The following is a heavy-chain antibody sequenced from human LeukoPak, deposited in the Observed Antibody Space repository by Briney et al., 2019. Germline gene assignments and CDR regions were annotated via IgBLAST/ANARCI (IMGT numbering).Heavy chain of an antibody. Sequence: GGSLRLSCAASGFTFSSYAMSWVRQAPGKGLEWVSAISGSGGSTYYADSVEGRFTISRDNSKNTLYLQMNSLRAEDTAVYYCARVGYSNYFDYWGQGTLVTVSS. V-gene: IGHV3-23*01. CDR1: GFTFSSYA. CDR2: ISGSGGST. CDR3: ARVGYSNYFDY. D-gene: IGHD6-13*01. J-gene: IGHJ4*02.